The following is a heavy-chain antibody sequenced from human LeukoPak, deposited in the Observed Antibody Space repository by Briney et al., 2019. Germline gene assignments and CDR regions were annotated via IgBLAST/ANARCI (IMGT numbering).Heavy chain of an antibody. CDR3: AKDKFSGSWAVFEY. V-gene: IGHV3-23*01. D-gene: IGHD6-13*01. CDR2: ISGGGVNT. Sequence: GGSLRLSCAASGFTFSSYGMSWVRQAPGKGLEWVSAISGGGVNTYHADSVKGRFTISRDNSKDTLYLQMNSLRAEDTAVYYCAKDKFSGSWAVFEYWGQGTLVTVSS. CDR1: GFTFSSYG. J-gene: IGHJ4*02.